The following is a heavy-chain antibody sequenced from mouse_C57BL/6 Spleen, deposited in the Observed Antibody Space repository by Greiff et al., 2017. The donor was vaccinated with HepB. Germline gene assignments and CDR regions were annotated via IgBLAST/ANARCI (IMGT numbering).Heavy chain of an antibody. V-gene: IGHV3-6*01. CDR2: ISYDGSK. J-gene: IGHJ4*01. CDR1: GYSITSGYY. CDR3: ASAMDY. Sequence: EVKLQESGPGLVKPSQSLSLTCSVTGYSITSGYYWNWIRQFPGNKLEWMGYISYDGSKNYNPSLKNRISITRDTSKNQFFLKLNSVTTEDTATYYCASAMDYWGQVTSVTVSS.